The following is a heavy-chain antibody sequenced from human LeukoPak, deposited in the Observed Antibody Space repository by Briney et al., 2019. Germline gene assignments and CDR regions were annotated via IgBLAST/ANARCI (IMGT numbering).Heavy chain of an antibody. Sequence: GGSLRLSCAASGFTFSSYAMSWVRQAPGKGLEWVSAISGSGGSTHYADSVKGRFTISRDNSKNTLYLQMNSLRAEDTAVYYCAKDSLLWFGELLLSGFDYWGQGTLVTVSS. V-gene: IGHV3-23*01. CDR3: AKDSLLWFGELLLSGFDY. CDR1: GFTFSSYA. CDR2: ISGSGGST. D-gene: IGHD3-10*01. J-gene: IGHJ4*02.